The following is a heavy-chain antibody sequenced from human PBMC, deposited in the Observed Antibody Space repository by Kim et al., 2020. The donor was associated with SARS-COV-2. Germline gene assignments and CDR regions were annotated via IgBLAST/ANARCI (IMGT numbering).Heavy chain of an antibody. CDR2: ISSSGSTI. Sequence: GGSLRLSCAASGFTFSDYYMSWIRQAPGKGLEWVSYISSSGSTIYYADSVKGRFTISRDNAKNSLYLQMNSLRAEDTAVYYCARESGRYCTNGVCFFDAFDIWGQGTMVTVSS. CDR3: ARESGRYCTNGVCFFDAFDI. J-gene: IGHJ3*02. V-gene: IGHV3-11*01. D-gene: IGHD2-8*01. CDR1: GFTFSDYY.